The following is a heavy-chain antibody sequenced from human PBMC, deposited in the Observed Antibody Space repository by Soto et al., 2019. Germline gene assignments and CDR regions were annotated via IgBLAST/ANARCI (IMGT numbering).Heavy chain of an antibody. CDR1: GFTFSSYS. V-gene: IGHV3-21*01. Sequence: EVQLVESGGGLVKPGGSLRLSCAASGFTFSSYSMNWVRQAPGKGLEWLSSISSSSSYMDYADSVKGRFTISRDNAKNSLYLQMNSLRAEDTAVYYCARHPRDSSGYWYYFDYWGQGTLVTVSS. CDR2: ISSSSSYM. CDR3: ARHPRDSSGYWYYFDY. D-gene: IGHD3-22*01. J-gene: IGHJ4*02.